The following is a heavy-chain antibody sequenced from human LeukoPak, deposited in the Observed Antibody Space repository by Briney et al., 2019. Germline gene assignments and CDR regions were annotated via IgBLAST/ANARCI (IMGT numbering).Heavy chain of an antibody. CDR1: GGTFSSYD. J-gene: IGHJ4*02. Sequence: ASVKVSCKASGGTFSSYDISWVRQAPGQGLEWVGWISAYNGNTNYAQKLQGRVTMTTDTSTSTAYMDLRSLRSDDTAVYYCARVRNSGFRYVDSWGQGTLVTVSS. CDR2: ISAYNGNT. V-gene: IGHV1-18*01. CDR3: ARVRNSGFRYVDS. D-gene: IGHD5-12*01.